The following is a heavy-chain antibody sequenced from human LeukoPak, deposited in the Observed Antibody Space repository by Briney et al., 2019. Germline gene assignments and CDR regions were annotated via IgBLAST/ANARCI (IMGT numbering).Heavy chain of an antibody. Sequence: PGGSLRLSCAASGFTFDDYAMHWVRQAPGKGLEWVSGISWNSGSIGYADSVKGRFTISRDNAKNSLYLQMNSLRAEDTALYYCARGGGLDVWGQGATVTVSS. V-gene: IGHV3-9*01. D-gene: IGHD3-16*01. CDR2: ISWNSGSI. CDR1: GFTFDDYA. CDR3: ARGGGLDV. J-gene: IGHJ6*02.